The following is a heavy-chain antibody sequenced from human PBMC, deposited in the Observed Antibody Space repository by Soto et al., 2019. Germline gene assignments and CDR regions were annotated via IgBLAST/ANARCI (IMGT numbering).Heavy chain of an antibody. J-gene: IGHJ5*02. CDR1: GVTFSSYA. V-gene: IGHV1-69*01. Sequence: QVQLVQSGAEVKKPGSSVKVSCKASGVTFSSYAISWVRQAPGQGLEWMGGIIPIYGTANYAQKFQGRVTITADESTSRAYMEMSSLRLEDTVMYYCARDPKPYYYDSSAKNWFDPWGQGTLVTVSS. D-gene: IGHD3-22*01. CDR2: IIPIYGTA. CDR3: ARDPKPYYYDSSAKNWFDP.